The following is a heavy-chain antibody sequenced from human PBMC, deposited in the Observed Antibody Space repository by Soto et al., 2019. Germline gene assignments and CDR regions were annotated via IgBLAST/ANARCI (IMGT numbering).Heavy chain of an antibody. J-gene: IGHJ3*02. Sequence: EVQLVESGGGLVQPGGCLRLSCAASGFTFSDYWMSWVRLSPGKGLEWVANIKHDGSVIRYVDSVKGRFTMSRDNAENSLYLQMSSLGAEDTAMYYCARDPYGNGYGAFDIWGQGTMVTVSS. V-gene: IGHV3-7*03. CDR1: GFTFSDYW. CDR2: IKHDGSVI. D-gene: IGHD3-22*01. CDR3: ARDPYGNGYGAFDI.